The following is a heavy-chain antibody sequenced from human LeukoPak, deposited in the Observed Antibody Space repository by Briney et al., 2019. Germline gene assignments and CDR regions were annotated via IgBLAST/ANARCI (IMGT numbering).Heavy chain of an antibody. Sequence: GGSLRLSCAASGFTFSSYWMSWVRQAPGKGLEWVANIKQDGSEKYYVDSVKGRFTISRDNAKNSLYLQMNSLRAEDTAVYYCAREHSSGWYENYYYYYGMDVGGKGTTVTVS. J-gene: IGHJ6*04. CDR2: IKQDGSEK. CDR3: AREHSSGWYENYYYYYGMDV. V-gene: IGHV3-7*03. D-gene: IGHD6-19*01. CDR1: GFTFSSYW.